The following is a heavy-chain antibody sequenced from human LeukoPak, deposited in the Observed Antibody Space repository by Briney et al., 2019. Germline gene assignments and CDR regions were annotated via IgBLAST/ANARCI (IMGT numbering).Heavy chain of an antibody. CDR2: IYTSGST. Sequence: SETLSLTCTVSGGSISSYYWSWIRQPAGQGLEWIGRIYTSGSTNYNPSLKSRVTMSVDTSKNQFSLKLSSVTAADTAVYYCARETPYLGRFLEWLSAYYFDYWGQGTLVTVSS. V-gene: IGHV4-4*07. J-gene: IGHJ4*02. CDR3: ARETPYLGRFLEWLSAYYFDY. CDR1: GGSISSYY. D-gene: IGHD3-3*01.